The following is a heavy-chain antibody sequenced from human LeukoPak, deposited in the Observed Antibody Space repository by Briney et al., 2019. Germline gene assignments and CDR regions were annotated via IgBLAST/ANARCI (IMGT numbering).Heavy chain of an antibody. CDR2: INPDTGGT. J-gene: IGHJ4*02. CDR3: ARGGEVCSSTSCYRGHEY. V-gene: IGHV1-2*02. Sequence: ASLKVSCKASGYSFTGYYVHWVRQAPGQGLEWMGWINPDTGGTSYAQRFQGRVTMTRDTSISTGYMELRRLTSDDTAVYYCARGGEVCSSTSCYRGHEYWGQGTLVTVSS. D-gene: IGHD2-2*01. CDR1: GYSFTGYY.